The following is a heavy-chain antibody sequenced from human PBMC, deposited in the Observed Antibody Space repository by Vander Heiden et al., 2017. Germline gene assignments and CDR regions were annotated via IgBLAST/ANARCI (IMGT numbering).Heavy chain of an antibody. J-gene: IGHJ4*01. Sequence: QVQLHQWGAGLLKPSETLSLTCEISGGSFSTYYWSWIRQPPGKGPEWIGEINGRRNTNYNPSLKTRVTISADTSKNQFSLNLTSVTAADTAVYYCARSWKPDYWGQGTLVTVSS. V-gene: IGHV4-34*01. CDR3: ARSWKPDY. CDR1: GGSFSTYY. CDR2: INGRRNT. D-gene: IGHD1-1*01.